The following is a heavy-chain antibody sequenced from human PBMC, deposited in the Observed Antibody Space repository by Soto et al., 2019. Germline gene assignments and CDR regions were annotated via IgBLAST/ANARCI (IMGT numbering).Heavy chain of an antibody. CDR3: ARDYGTNNSYYYYGMDV. D-gene: IGHD1-7*01. V-gene: IGHV1-2*04. J-gene: IGHJ6*02. CDR2: INPNSGGT. Sequence: GASVKVSCKASGYTFTGYYIHWVRQAPGQRLEWMGWINPNSGGTNYAQKFQGWVTMTRDTSISTAYVELSRLRSDDTAVYYCARDYGTNNSYYYYGMDVWGQGTTVTVSS. CDR1: GYTFTGYY.